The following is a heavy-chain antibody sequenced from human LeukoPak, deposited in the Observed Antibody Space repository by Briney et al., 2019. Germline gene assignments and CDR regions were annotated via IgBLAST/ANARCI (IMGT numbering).Heavy chain of an antibody. Sequence: KPSETLSLTCTVSGDSISSYYWSWIRQHPGKGLEWIGYIYYSGSTYYNPSLESRVTISVDTSKNQFSLKLSSVTAADTAVYYCARNYYDSSDYFGLHYFDYWGQGTLVTVSS. V-gene: IGHV4-59*06. J-gene: IGHJ4*02. CDR1: GDSISSYY. CDR2: IYYSGST. CDR3: ARNYYDSSDYFGLHYFDY. D-gene: IGHD3-22*01.